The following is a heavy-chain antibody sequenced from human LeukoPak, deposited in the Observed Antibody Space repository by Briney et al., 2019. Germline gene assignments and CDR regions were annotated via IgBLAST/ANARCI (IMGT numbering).Heavy chain of an antibody. CDR2: ISGSGGST. V-gene: IGHV3-23*01. D-gene: IGHD2-2*01. J-gene: IGHJ4*02. CDR1: GFTFSSYA. CDR3: AKNPPVIQLGYCSSTSCPYYFDY. Sequence: GGSLRLSCAASGFTFSSYAMSWVRLAPGKGLEWVSAISGSGGSTYYADSVKGRFTISRDNSKNTLYLQMNSLRAEDTAVYYCAKNPPVIQLGYCSSTSCPYYFDYWGQGTLVTVSS.